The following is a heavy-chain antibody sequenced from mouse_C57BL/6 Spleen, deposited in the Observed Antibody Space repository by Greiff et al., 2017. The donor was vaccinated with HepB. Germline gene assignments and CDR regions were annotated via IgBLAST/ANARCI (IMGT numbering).Heavy chain of an antibody. CDR2: IHPNSGSI. V-gene: IGHV1-64*01. Sequence: VQLLQSGAELVKPGASVKLSCKASGYTFTSYWMHWVKQRPGQGLEWIGMIHPNSGSINYNEKFKSKDTLTVDKSSSTAYMQLSSLTSEDSAVYYCARLVTGSNAMDYWGQGTSVTVSS. D-gene: IGHD2-1*01. J-gene: IGHJ4*01. CDR3: ARLVTGSNAMDY. CDR1: GYTFTSYW.